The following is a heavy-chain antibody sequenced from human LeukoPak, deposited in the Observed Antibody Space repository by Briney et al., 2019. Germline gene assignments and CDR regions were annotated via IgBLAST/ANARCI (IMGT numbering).Heavy chain of an antibody. CDR2: ISAYNGNT. V-gene: IGHV1-18*04. D-gene: IGHD2-2*01. J-gene: IGHJ4*02. CDR1: GYTFTTYY. CDR3: ARATLLDCSSTSCSFDY. Sequence: ASVKVSCKASGYTFTTYYMHWVRQAPGQGLEWMGWISAYNGNTNYAQKLQGRVTVTTDTSTSTAYMELRSLRSDDTAVYYCARATLLDCSSTSCSFDYWGQGTLVTVSS.